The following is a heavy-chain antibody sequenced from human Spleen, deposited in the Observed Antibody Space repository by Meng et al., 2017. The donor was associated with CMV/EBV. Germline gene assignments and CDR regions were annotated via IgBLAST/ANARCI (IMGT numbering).Heavy chain of an antibody. Sequence: GGSLRLSCAASGFIFSDYRFNWVRQAPGKGLEWVSVIYSGGSSTYYADSVKGRFTISRDNSKNTLYLQMNSLRAEDTAVYYCAKRDISSSWYFDLWGRGTLVTVSS. CDR3: AKRDISSSWYFDL. V-gene: IGHV3-23*03. J-gene: IGHJ2*01. CDR2: IYSGGSST. CDR1: GFIFSDYR. D-gene: IGHD6-13*01.